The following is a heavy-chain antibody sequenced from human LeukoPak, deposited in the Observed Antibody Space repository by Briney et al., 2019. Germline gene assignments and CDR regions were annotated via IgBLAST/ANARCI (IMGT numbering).Heavy chain of an antibody. CDR1: GFTFSSYW. CDR3: ARDFLHLGG. D-gene: IGHD3-16*01. V-gene: IGHV3-74*01. J-gene: IGHJ3*01. CDR2: INSDGSSR. Sequence: GGSLRLSCAASGFTFSSYWMHWVRQVPGKGLVWVSRINSDGSSRSYVDSVMGRFTISRDNAKNTLYLQMNSLRAEDTAVYYCARDFLHLGGWGQGTMVTVSS.